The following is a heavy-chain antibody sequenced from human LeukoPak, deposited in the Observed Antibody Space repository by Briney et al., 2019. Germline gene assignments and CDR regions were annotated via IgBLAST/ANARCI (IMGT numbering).Heavy chain of an antibody. D-gene: IGHD6-13*01. V-gene: IGHV3-30*18. Sequence: GRSLRLSCAASGFTFSSYGMHWVRQAPGKGLEWVAVISYDGSNKYYADSVKGRFTISRDNSKNTVYLQMDSLRVEDMAVYYCAKDSKITSADYYFDYWGLGTLVTVSS. CDR2: ISYDGSNK. CDR1: GFTFSSYG. CDR3: AKDSKITSADYYFDY. J-gene: IGHJ4*02.